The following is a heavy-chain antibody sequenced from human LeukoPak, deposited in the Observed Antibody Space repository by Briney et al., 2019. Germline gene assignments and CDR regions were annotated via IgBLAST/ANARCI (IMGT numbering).Heavy chain of an antibody. CDR3: AEERGASGRTTFDH. CDR2: ISNRGENT. V-gene: IGHV3-23*01. CDR1: GFRFSKDA. J-gene: IGHJ4*02. Sequence: GGSLRLSCAASGFRFSKDAMSWVRQAPGKGLEWVSAISNRGENTYYADSVMGRFTISRDNSKNTLYLQMDSLRVEDTAVYYCAEERGASGRTTFDHWGQRTLVIVSS. D-gene: IGHD1-14*01.